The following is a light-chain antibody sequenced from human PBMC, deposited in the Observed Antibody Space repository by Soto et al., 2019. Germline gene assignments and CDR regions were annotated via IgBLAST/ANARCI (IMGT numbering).Light chain of an antibody. CDR1: QSVSSN. CDR3: QQYYTWPPLYT. Sequence: ETVMTQSPATLSVSPGERVTLSCRASQSVSSNLARYQQKPGQAPRLLIYSASTRATGIPARFSGSGSGTEFTFTISSLQSEDFAVYYCQQYYTWPPLYTFGQGTKLEIK. J-gene: IGKJ2*01. V-gene: IGKV3-15*01. CDR2: SAS.